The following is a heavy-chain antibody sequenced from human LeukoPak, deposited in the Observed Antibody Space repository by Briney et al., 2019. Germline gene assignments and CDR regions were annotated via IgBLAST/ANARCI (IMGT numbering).Heavy chain of an antibody. CDR1: GFTFSSYA. V-gene: IGHV3-23*01. D-gene: IGHD3-22*01. Sequence: GGSLRLSCAASGFTFSSYAMSWVRQAPGKGLEWVSAISGSGGSTYYADSVKGRFTFSRDNAKNSLYLQMNSLRAEDTALYYCARDLSYDDSSFAFDIWGQGTVVTVSS. J-gene: IGHJ3*02. CDR3: ARDLSYDDSSFAFDI. CDR2: ISGSGGST.